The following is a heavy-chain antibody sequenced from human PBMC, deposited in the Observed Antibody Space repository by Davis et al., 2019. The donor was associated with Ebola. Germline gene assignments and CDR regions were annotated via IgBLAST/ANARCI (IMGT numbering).Heavy chain of an antibody. CDR2: ISAYNGNT. CDR1: GYTFTSYG. V-gene: IGHV1-18*01. D-gene: IGHD3-3*01. CDR3: ASRSTRFLEWLSPRYYYYGMDV. Sequence: ASVKVSCKASGYTFTSYGISWVRQAPGQGLEWMGWISAYNGNTNYAQKLQGRVTMTTDTSTSTAYMELRSLRSDDTAVYYCASRSTRFLEWLSPRYYYYGMDVWGQGTTVTVSS. J-gene: IGHJ6*02.